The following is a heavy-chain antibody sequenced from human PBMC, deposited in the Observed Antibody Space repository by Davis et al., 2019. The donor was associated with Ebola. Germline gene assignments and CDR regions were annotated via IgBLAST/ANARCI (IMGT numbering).Heavy chain of an antibody. Sequence: GESLKISCAASGFTFSSYAMSWVRQAPGKGLEWVSAISGSGGSTYYADSVEGRFTMSRDNSKNTVDLQMNSLKVEDTAVYYCARDIGTVTIIYYYYGMDVLGQGTTVTVSS. V-gene: IGHV3-23*01. CDR1: GFTFSSYA. CDR3: ARDIGTVTIIYYYYGMDV. D-gene: IGHD4-11*01. CDR2: ISGSGGST. J-gene: IGHJ6*02.